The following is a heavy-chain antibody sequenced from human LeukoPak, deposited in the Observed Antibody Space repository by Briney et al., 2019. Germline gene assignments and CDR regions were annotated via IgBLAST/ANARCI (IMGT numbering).Heavy chain of an antibody. D-gene: IGHD3-3*01. Sequence: PSETLSLTCSVSGGSISSGGYYWSWIRQHPGKGLEWIGYIYYSGSTYYNPSLKSRVTISVDTSKNQFSLKLSSVTAADTAVYYCARDFRWENHDFWSGYFPANLEDSMSVAFDIWGQGTMVTVSS. CDR2: IYYSGST. CDR1: GGSISSGGYY. CDR3: ARDFRWENHDFWSGYFPANLEDSMSVAFDI. J-gene: IGHJ3*02. V-gene: IGHV4-31*03.